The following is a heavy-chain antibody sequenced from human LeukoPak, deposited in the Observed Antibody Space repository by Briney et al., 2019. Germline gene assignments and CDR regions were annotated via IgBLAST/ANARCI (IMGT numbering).Heavy chain of an antibody. CDR3: AKGRDAATYYFDY. CDR1: GFTFSSYA. CDR2: ISGSGGST. Sequence: GGSLRPSCAASGFTFSSYAMSWVRQAPGKGLEWVSAISGSGGSTYYADSVKGRFTISRDNSKNTLYLQMNSLRAEDTAVYYCAKGRDAATYYFDYCGQGTLGTVSS. V-gene: IGHV3-23*01. J-gene: IGHJ4*02. D-gene: IGHD6-25*01.